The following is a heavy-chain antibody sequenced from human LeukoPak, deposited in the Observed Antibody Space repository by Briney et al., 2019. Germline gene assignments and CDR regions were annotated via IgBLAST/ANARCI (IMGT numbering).Heavy chain of an antibody. D-gene: IGHD3-3*01. J-gene: IGHJ5*02. CDR3: ARAISYDFWSGYYATPPNWFDP. CDR1: GFTFSSYW. V-gene: IGHV3-7*01. Sequence: PGGSLRLSCAASGFTFSSYWMRWVRQAPGKGLEWVANIKQDGSEKYYVDSVKGRFTISRDNAKNSLYLQMNSLRAEDTAVYYCARAISYDFWSGYYATPPNWFDPWGQGTLVTVSS. CDR2: IKQDGSEK.